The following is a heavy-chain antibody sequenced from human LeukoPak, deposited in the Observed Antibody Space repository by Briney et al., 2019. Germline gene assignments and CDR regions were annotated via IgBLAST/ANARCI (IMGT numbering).Heavy chain of an antibody. D-gene: IGHD1-1*01. Sequence: GGSLRLSCAASGFIFSDYYMSWIRQAPGKGLEWVSYISSTISYTAYADSVKGRFTISRDNAKNSLYLQMNSLRAEDTAVYFCAKATNTATGTPTLAIDYWGQGTLVTVSS. J-gene: IGHJ4*02. V-gene: IGHV3-11*05. CDR3: AKATNTATGTPTLAIDY. CDR1: GFIFSDYY. CDR2: ISSTISYT.